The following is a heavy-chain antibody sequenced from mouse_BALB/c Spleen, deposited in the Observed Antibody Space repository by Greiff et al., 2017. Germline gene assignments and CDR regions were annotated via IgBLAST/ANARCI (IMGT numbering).Heavy chain of an antibody. Sequence: EVQLQQSGAELVKPGASVTLSCTASGFNIKDTYMHWVKQRPEQGLEWIGRIDPANGNTKYDPKFQGKATITADTSSNTAYLQLSSLTSEDTAVYYCARSNYSYYYAMDYWGQGTSVTVSS. V-gene: IGHV14-3*02. J-gene: IGHJ4*01. CDR3: ARSNYSYYYAMDY. D-gene: IGHD2-5*01. CDR2: IDPANGNT. CDR1: GFNIKDTY.